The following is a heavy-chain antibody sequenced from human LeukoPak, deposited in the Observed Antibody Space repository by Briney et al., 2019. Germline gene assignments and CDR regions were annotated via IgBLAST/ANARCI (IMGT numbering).Heavy chain of an antibody. CDR3: AKDGRSSSWRRKFWGFDP. CDR1: GGTFSSYA. Sequence: ASVRVSCKASGGTFSSYAISWVRQAPGQGLEWMGRIIPIFGTANYAQKFQGRVTITTDESTSTAYMELSSLRAEDTAVYYCAKDGRSSSWRRKFWGFDPWGQGTLVTVSS. J-gene: IGHJ5*02. V-gene: IGHV1-69*05. D-gene: IGHD6-13*01. CDR2: IIPIFGTA.